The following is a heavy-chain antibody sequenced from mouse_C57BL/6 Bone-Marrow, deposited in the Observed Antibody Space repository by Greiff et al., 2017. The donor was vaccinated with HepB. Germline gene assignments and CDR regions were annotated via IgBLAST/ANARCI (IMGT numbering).Heavy chain of an antibody. CDR3: AYYYGSSYPLFDY. J-gene: IGHJ2*01. CDR1: GYAFSSSW. CDR2: IYPGDGDT. Sequence: QVQLQQSGPELVKPGASVKISCKASGYAFSSSWMNWVKQRPGKGLEWIGRIYPGDGDTNYNGKFKGKATLTADKSSSTAYMQLSSLTSEDSAVYFCAYYYGSSYPLFDYWGQGTTLTVSS. V-gene: IGHV1-82*01. D-gene: IGHD1-1*01.